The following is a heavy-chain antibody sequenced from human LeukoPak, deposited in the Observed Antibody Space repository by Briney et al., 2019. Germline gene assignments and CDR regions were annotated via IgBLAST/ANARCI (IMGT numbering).Heavy chain of an antibody. CDR3: ARGPRIHSGSQCCSGGSCYSGFDY. J-gene: IGHJ4*02. Sequence: SETLSLTCTVSGGSISSYYWSWIRQPPGKGLEWIGYIYYSGSTNYNPSLKSRVTISVDTSKNQFSLKLSSVTAADTAVYYCARGPRIHSGSQCCSGGSCYSGFDYWGQGTLVTVSS. D-gene: IGHD2-15*01. CDR2: IYYSGST. V-gene: IGHV4-59*01. CDR1: GGSISSYY.